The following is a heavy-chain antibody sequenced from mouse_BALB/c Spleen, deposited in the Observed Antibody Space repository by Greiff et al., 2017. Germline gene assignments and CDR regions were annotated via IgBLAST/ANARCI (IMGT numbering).Heavy chain of an antibody. D-gene: IGHD2-14*01. CDR2: IFPGNGDI. CDR1: GYTFTDYA. V-gene: IGHV1S53*02. CDR3: KRRGDYYRYDGFAY. Sequence: VQLQESDAELVKPGASVKISCKASGYTFTDYAIHWVKQKPEQGLEWIGYIFPGNGDIKYNEKFKGKATLTADKSSSTAYMQLNSLTSEDSAVYFCKRRGDYYRYDGFAYWGQGTLVTVSA. J-gene: IGHJ3*01.